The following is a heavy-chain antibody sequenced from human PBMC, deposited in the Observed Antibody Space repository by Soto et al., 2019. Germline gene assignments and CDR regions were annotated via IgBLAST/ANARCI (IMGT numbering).Heavy chain of an antibody. Sequence: TLSLPCPVSGGSLSRGGYFWGWIRQHPGKGLEWIGYIYYSGSTYYNPSLKSRVTISVDTSKNQFSLKLSSVTAADTAVYHCARDPGRYYYMDVWGKGTTVTVSS. V-gene: IGHV4-31*03. CDR2: IYYSGST. CDR1: GGSLSRGGYF. CDR3: ARDPGRYYYMDV. J-gene: IGHJ6*03.